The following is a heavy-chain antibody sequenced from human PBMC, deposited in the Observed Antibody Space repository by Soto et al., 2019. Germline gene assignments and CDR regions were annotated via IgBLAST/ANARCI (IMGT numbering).Heavy chain of an antibody. J-gene: IGHJ4*02. Sequence: EVRLLESGGGLVQPGGSLRLSCAASGFTFSNYVLSWVRQAPGKGPEWVSAISGSGGSTYYADSVKGRFTISRDNSKDPVYLQMNSLRAEDTAVYYCAKEASRGALARATRPIGVVAARRPFDYWGQGTLVIVSS. CDR2: ISGSGGST. D-gene: IGHD2-15*01. CDR3: AKEASRGALARATRPIGVVAARRPFDY. CDR1: GFTFSNYV. V-gene: IGHV3-23*01.